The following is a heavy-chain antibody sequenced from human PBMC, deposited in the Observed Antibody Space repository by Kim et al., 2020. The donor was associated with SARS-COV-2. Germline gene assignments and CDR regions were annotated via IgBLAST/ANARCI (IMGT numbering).Heavy chain of an antibody. V-gene: IGHV4-59*01. CDR3: ARDRRGDYGMDV. D-gene: IGHD3-16*01. J-gene: IGHJ6*02. CDR2: IYYSGST. CDR1: GGSISSYY. Sequence: SETLSLTCTVSGGSISSYYWSWIRQPPGKGLEWIGYIYYSGSTNYNPSLKSRVTISVDTSKNQFSLKLSSVTAADTAVYYCARDRRGDYGMDVWGQGTT.